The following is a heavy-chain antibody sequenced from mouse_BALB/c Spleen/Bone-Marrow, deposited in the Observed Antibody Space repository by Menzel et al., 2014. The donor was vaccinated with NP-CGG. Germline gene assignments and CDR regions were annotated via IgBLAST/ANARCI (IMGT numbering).Heavy chain of an antibody. Sequence: VQLQQPGAELVRSGASVKLSCTASGFNIKDYYMHWVKQRPEQGLEWIGWIDPENGDTEYAPKFQGKATMTADTSSNTAYLQLSSLTSEDTAVYYCNRYDWYLDVWGAGTTVTVSS. CDR1: GFNIKDYY. CDR2: IDPENGDT. CDR3: NRYDWYLDV. J-gene: IGHJ1*01. V-gene: IGHV14-4*02. D-gene: IGHD2-14*01.